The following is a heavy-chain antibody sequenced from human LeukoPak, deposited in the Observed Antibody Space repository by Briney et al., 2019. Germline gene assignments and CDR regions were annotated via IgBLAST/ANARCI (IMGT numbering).Heavy chain of an antibody. D-gene: IGHD2-21*01. CDR1: GFTFSSYA. J-gene: IGHJ4*02. Sequence: GGSLRLSCAASGFTFSSYAMHWVRQAPGKGLEWVAVISYDGSNKYYADSVKGRFTISRDNSKNTVFLQMDSLRAEDTAVYYCARIIRLLDYWGQGTLVTVSS. V-gene: IGHV3-30-3*01. CDR2: ISYDGSNK. CDR3: ARIIRLLDY.